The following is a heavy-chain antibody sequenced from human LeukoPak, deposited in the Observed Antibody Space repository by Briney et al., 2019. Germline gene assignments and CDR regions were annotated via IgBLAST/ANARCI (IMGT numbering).Heavy chain of an antibody. CDR1: GGSISSYY. CDR3: ARLAFSGSSGWFDP. J-gene: IGHJ5*02. D-gene: IGHD6-6*01. CDR2: IYYTGIT. Sequence: SETLSLTCTVSGGSISSYYWSWIRQPPGKGLEWIGYIYYTGITNYNPSLKSRVTISVDTSKNQFSLKLSSVTAADTAVYYCARLAFSGSSGWFDPWGQGTLVTVSS. V-gene: IGHV4-59*08.